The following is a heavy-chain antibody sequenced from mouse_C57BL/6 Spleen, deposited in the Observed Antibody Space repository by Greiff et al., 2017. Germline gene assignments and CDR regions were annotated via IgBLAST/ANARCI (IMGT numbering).Heavy chain of an antibody. CDR3: ARGIHYYGSSYWYFDV. D-gene: IGHD1-1*01. CDR1: GYTFTSYW. Sequence: QVHVKQPGAELVKPGASVKMSCKASGYTFTSYWITWVKQRPGQGLEWIGDIYPGSGSTNYNEKFKSKATLTVDTSSSTAYMQLSSLTSEDSAVYYCARGIHYYGSSYWYFDVWGTGTTVTVSS. CDR2: IYPGSGST. J-gene: IGHJ1*03. V-gene: IGHV1-55*01.